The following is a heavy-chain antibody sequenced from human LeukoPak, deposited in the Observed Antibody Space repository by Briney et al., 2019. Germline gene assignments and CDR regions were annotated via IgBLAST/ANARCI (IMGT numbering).Heavy chain of an antibody. V-gene: IGHV4-59*01. CDR3: ARDQVGAPHY. CDR2: IYYSGST. Sequence: SETLSLTCTVSGGSIGSYYWSWIRQPPGKGLEWIGYIYYSGSTNYNPSLKSRVTISVDTSKNQFSLKLSSVTAADTAVYYCARDQVGAPHYWGQGTLVTVSS. J-gene: IGHJ4*02. D-gene: IGHD1-26*01. CDR1: GGSIGSYY.